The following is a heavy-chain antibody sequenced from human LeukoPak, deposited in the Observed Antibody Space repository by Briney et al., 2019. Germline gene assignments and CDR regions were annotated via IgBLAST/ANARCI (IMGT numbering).Heavy chain of an antibody. CDR1: GFTFSSYD. CDR2: IGTAGDT. D-gene: IGHD3-10*01. CDR3: ARGRGWGTFDI. Sequence: GGSLRLSCAASGFTFSSYDMHWDRQGRGKGLEWVSAIGTAGDTYYPGSVKGRFTTSRENAKNSLYLQMNSLRVGDTAVYYCARGRGWGTFDIWGQGTMVTVSS. J-gene: IGHJ3*02. V-gene: IGHV3-13*04.